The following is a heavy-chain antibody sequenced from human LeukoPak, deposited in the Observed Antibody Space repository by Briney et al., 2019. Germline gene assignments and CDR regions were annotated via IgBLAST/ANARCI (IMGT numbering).Heavy chain of an antibody. CDR2: INGENGNT. CDR1: GYIFSDYT. CDR3: AREVSSVGANYFDY. D-gene: IGHD3-10*01. V-gene: IGHV1-3*03. J-gene: IGHJ4*02. Sequence: ASVKVSCKASGYIFSDYTMHWVRQAPGQRLEWMGWINGENGNTKYSQELRGRVTFTSDSSATTVYMELSSLRSEDVAVYYYAREVSSVGANYFDYWGQGTLVTVSS.